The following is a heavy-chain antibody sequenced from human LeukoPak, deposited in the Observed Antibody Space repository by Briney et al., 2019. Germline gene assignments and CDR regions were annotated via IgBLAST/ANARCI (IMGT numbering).Heavy chain of an antibody. CDR1: GFTFSSYS. CDR3: ARDEGYCSGGSCYSNY. V-gene: IGHV3-21*01. J-gene: IGHJ4*02. CDR2: ISSSSSYI. D-gene: IGHD2-15*01. Sequence: TGGSLRLSCAASGFTFSSYSMNWVRQAPGKGLEWVSSISSSSSYIYYADSVKGRFTISRDNAKNSLYLQMNSLRAEDTAVYYCARDEGYCSGGSCYSNYWGQGTLVTVSS.